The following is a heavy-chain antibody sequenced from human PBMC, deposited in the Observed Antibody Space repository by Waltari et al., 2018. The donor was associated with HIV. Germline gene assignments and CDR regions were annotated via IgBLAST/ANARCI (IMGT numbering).Heavy chain of an antibody. V-gene: IGHV1-2*02. J-gene: IGHJ4*02. D-gene: IGHD1-1*01. CDR3: ARATTGTTYDY. Sequence: QVQLVQSGAAVKKPGASVKVSCKASGYTFTGYYMHCVRHPPGQELEWMGWINPNSGGTNYAQKFQGRVTMTRDTSISTAYMELSRLRSDDTAVYYCARATTGTTYDYWGQGTLVTVSS. CDR2: INPNSGGT. CDR1: GYTFTGYY.